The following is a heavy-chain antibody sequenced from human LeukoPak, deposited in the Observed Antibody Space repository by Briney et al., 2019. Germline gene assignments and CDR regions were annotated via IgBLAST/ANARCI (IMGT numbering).Heavy chain of an antibody. J-gene: IGHJ6*02. CDR3: ARGLRAYYYGMDV. Sequence: GGSLRLSCAASGFTFSSYGMHWVRQAPGKGLEWVAVIWYDGSNKYYADSVKGRFTISRDNSKNTLYLQMNSLRAEDTAVYYCARGLRAYYYGMDVWGQGTTVTVSS. D-gene: IGHD3-3*01. CDR2: IWYDGSNK. V-gene: IGHV3-33*01. CDR1: GFTFSSYG.